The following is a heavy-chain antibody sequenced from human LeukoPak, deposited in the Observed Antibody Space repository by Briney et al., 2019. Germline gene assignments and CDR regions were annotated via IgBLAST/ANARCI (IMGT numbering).Heavy chain of an antibody. D-gene: IGHD2-15*01. CDR3: ASDVATGGAFDI. V-gene: IGHV3-23*01. CDR1: GFTFNNYA. CDR2: ISGRGGST. J-gene: IGHJ3*02. Sequence: GGSLRLSCAASGFTFNNYAMSWVRQAPGKGLEWVSAISGRGGSTYCADSVKGRFTISRDNAKNSLYLQMNSLRAEDTAVYYCASDVATGGAFDIWGQGTMVTVSS.